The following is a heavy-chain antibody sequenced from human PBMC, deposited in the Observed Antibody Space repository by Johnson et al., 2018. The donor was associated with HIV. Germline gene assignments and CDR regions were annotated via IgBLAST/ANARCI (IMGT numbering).Heavy chain of an antibody. CDR1: GFIFDDYA. CDR3: AKDIVNCAGDCYARGASDF. V-gene: IGHV3-9*01. D-gene: IGHD2-21*01. CDR2: ISWNSGRI. J-gene: IGHJ3*01. Sequence: VQLVESGGGLVQPGRSLRLSCAASGFIFDDYAMHWVRQAPGKGLEWVSGISWNSGRIDYADSVKGRFSISRDNAKNSLYLQMNSLRDEDTALYYCAKDIVNCAGDCYARGASDFWGQGTMVTVSS.